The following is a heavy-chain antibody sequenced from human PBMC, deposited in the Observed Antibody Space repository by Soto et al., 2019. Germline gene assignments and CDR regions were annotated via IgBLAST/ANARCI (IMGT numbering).Heavy chain of an antibody. CDR2: IKSKADGGTT. CDR1: GFPFSSAW. V-gene: IGHV3-15*01. Sequence: EVQLVESGGGLVQPGGSLRLSCAASGFPFSSAWMSWVRQAPGRGLEWVGRIKSKADGGTTDYPAPVKGRFSISRDDSGDMMYLQMNSLKTEDTAVYYCTTDSDSPINYWGQGILVTVSS. CDR3: TTDSDSPINY. J-gene: IGHJ4*01.